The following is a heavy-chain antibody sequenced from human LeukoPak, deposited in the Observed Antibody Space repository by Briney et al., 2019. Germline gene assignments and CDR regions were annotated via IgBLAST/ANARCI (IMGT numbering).Heavy chain of an antibody. CDR2: IYYSGST. CDR3: ARGEAARGGWGDYFDY. J-gene: IGHJ4*02. Sequence: TSETLSLTCTVSGGSISSGGYYWSWIRQHPGKGLEWIGYIYYSGSTYYNPSLKSRVTISVDTSKNQFSLKLSSVTAADTAVYYCARGEAARGGWGDYFDYWGQGTLVTVSS. V-gene: IGHV4-31*03. CDR1: GGSISSGGYY. D-gene: IGHD6-6*01.